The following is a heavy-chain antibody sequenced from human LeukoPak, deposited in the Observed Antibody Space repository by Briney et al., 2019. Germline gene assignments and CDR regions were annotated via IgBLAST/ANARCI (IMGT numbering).Heavy chain of an antibody. CDR2: TNPSRGDT. CDR3: ARDGTFDY. J-gene: IGHJ4*02. Sequence: ASVKVSCKASGYTFTDYYMHWVRQAPGQGLEWMGWTNPSRGDTNYAQNIQGRVTMTRDTSISTAYMEVTRLRSDDTAVYYCARDGTFDYWGQGTRVTVSS. V-gene: IGHV1-2*02. CDR1: GYTFTDYY.